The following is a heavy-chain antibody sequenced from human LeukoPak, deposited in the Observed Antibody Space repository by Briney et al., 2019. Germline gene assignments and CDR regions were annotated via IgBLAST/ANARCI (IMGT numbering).Heavy chain of an antibody. CDR1: GFRFTSYG. Sequence: GGSLRLSCTASGFRFTSYGMNWVRQAPGKGLEWVSFVSISSGTIYYADSVKGRFSISRDNAKSSLDLQMNSLRAEDTAVYYCARAMSTFGGVRNYFDSWGQGTLVTVSS. CDR2: VSISSGTI. V-gene: IGHV3-48*04. D-gene: IGHD3-16*01. CDR3: ARAMSTFGGVRNYFDS. J-gene: IGHJ4*02.